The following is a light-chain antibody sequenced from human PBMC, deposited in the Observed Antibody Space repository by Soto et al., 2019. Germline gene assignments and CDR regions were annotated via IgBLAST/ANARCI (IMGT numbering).Light chain of an antibody. J-gene: IGKJ2*01. Sequence: EIVLTQSPATLSVSPGETATLSCRASESVSSNLAWYQQKAGRAPRLLMYGASTRATGTPARFSGSGSETEFTLTISRLQSEDFAVYYCQHYHNWPPYTFGQGTKLESK. CDR2: GAS. CDR1: ESVSSN. V-gene: IGKV3-15*01. CDR3: QHYHNWPPYT.